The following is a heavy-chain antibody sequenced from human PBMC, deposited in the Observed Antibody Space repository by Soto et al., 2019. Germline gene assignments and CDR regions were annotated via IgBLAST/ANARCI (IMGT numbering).Heavy chain of an antibody. J-gene: IGHJ2*01. CDR1: GGTFSSYA. Sequence: SVKVSCKASGGTFSSYAISWFRQAPGQGLEWMGGIIPIFGTANYAQKFQGRVTITADKSTSTAYMELSSLRSEDTDVYYCARGAGSRNRNYEARRYFDLWGRVTLVTVSS. CDR2: IIPIFGTA. CDR3: ARGAGSRNRNYEARRYFDL. V-gene: IGHV1-69*06. D-gene: IGHD4-4*01.